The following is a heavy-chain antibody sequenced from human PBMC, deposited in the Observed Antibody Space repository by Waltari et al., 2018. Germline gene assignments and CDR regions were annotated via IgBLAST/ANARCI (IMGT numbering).Heavy chain of an antibody. Sequence: QVQLQESGPGLVKPSETLSLTCTVSGGSISSHYWRWIRQPPGKGLEWIGYIYYSGSTNYNPSLMSRVTISVDTSKNQFSLKLSSVTAADTAVYYCARDRDSSFGDWGQGTLVTVSS. CDR1: GGSISSHY. CDR3: ARDRDSSFGD. J-gene: IGHJ4*02. CDR2: IYYSGST. V-gene: IGHV4-59*11. D-gene: IGHD6-6*01.